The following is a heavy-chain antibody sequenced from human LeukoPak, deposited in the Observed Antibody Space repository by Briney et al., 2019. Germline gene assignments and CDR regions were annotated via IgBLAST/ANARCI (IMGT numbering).Heavy chain of an antibody. CDR2: IIPILGIA. J-gene: IGHJ4*02. D-gene: IGHD3-22*01. Sequence: SVKVSCKASGGTFSSYAISWVRQAPGQGLEWMGRIIPILGIANYAQKFQGRVTITADKSTSTAYMELSSLRSEDTAVYYCARGREYYYDSTSGYWGQGTLVTVSS. CDR3: ARGREYYYDSTSGY. CDR1: GGTFSSYA. V-gene: IGHV1-69*04.